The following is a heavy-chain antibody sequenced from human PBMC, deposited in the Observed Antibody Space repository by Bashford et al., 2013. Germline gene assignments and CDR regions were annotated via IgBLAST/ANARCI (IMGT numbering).Heavy chain of an antibody. V-gene: IGHV3-74*03. CDR1: GFTFSRYW. Sequence: GGSLRLSCAASGFTFSRYWMHWVRQVPGRGLEWLSRISTDGSRTTYADSVKGRFTISRDNAENTLSLQLGSVRVDDTAVYYCVRETLNAYHYDHWGQGILVTVSS. J-gene: IGHJ4*02. CDR2: ISTDGSRT. CDR3: VRETLNAYHYDH. D-gene: IGHD3-16*01.